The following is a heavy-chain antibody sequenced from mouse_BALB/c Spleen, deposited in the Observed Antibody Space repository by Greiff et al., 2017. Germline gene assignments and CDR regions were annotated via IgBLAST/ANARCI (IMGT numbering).Heavy chain of an antibody. Sequence: EVQLQQSGPGLVKPSQSLSLTCTVTGYSITSDYAWNWIRQFPGNKLEWMGYISYSGSTSYNPSLKSRISITRDTSKNQFFLQLNSVTTEDTATYYCARLGEEGVFDYWGQGTTLTVSS. V-gene: IGHV3-2*02. CDR2: ISYSGST. CDR1: GYSITSDYA. J-gene: IGHJ2*01. CDR3: ARLGEEGVFDY.